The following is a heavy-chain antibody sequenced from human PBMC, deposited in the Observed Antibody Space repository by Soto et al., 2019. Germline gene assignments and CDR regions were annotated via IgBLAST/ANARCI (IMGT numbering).Heavy chain of an antibody. J-gene: IGHJ4*02. CDR2: ISWNSGSI. Sequence: GGSLRLSCAASGFTFDDYAMHWVRQAPGKGLEWVSGISWNSGSIGYAYSVKGRFTISRDNAKNSLYLQMNSLRAEDTALYYCAKDSGSYYFDYWGQGTLVTVSS. D-gene: IGHD1-26*01. CDR3: AKDSGSYYFDY. CDR1: GFTFDDYA. V-gene: IGHV3-9*01.